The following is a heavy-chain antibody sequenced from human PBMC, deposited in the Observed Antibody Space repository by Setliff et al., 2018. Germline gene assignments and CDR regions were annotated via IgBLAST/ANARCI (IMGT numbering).Heavy chain of an antibody. CDR3: ARDRRPFNWGGNDAFDI. J-gene: IGHJ3*02. Sequence: AGGSLRLSCAASGFTFSSYEMNWVRQAPGKGLEWVSYISSSGSTIYYADSVKGRFTISRDNAKKSLYLQMNSLRAEDTAVHYCARDRRPFNWGGNDAFDIWGQGTMVTVSS. V-gene: IGHV3-48*03. D-gene: IGHD7-27*01. CDR1: GFTFSSYE. CDR2: ISSSGSTI.